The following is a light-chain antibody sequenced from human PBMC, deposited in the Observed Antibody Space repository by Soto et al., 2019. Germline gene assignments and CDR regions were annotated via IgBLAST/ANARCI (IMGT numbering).Light chain of an antibody. CDR3: QQYGSSTYT. CDR2: GAS. Sequence: EIVLTQSPGSLSLSPRERATLSCRASQSVTSSHLAWYQQKPGQAPRLLIYGASRRATGIPDRFSGSGSGTDFTLTISRLEPGDSAMYYCQQYGSSTYTFGQGTKVEIK. J-gene: IGKJ2*01. V-gene: IGKV3-20*01. CDR1: QSVTSSH.